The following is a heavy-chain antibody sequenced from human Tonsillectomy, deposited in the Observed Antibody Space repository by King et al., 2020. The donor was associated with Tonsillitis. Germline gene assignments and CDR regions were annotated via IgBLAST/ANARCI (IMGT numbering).Heavy chain of an antibody. Sequence: QQQLVQSGAEVKKRGSSVKVSCKASGGTFSSYAISWVRQAPGQGLEWMGGIIPIFGTANYAQKFQGRVTITADESTSTAYMELSSLRSEDTAVYYCARDSRARDYDSSGPALNAFDIWGQGTMVTVSS. CDR1: GGTFSSYA. CDR3: ARDSRARDYDSSGPALNAFDI. V-gene: IGHV1-69*01. J-gene: IGHJ3*02. CDR2: IIPIFGTA. D-gene: IGHD3-22*01.